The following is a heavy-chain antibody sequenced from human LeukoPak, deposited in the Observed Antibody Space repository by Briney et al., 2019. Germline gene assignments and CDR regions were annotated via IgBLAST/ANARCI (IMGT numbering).Heavy chain of an antibody. CDR2: IKSKTDGGTT. CDR3: TTDHIVVVVAAKGYNWFDP. Sequence: PGGSLRLSCAASQFTFSSYSMNWVRQAPGKGLEWVGRIKSKTDGGTTDYAAPVKGRFTISRDDSKNTLYLQMNSLKTEDTAVYYCTTDHIVVVVAAKGYNWFDPWGQGTLVTVSS. V-gene: IGHV3-15*01. D-gene: IGHD2-15*01. J-gene: IGHJ5*02. CDR1: QFTFSSYS.